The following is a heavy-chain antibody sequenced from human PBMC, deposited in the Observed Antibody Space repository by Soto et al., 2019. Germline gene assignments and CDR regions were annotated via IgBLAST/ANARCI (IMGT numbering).Heavy chain of an antibody. CDR2: IFPLTDIP. CDR1: GGTFRNYP. J-gene: IGHJ4*02. CDR3: ARGPLVVLNYFES. Sequence: QVQLVQSGTEVKKPGSSVKVSCKASGGTFRNYPINWVRQAPGQGLEWMGSIFPLTDIPDYAQNFQARLPISADNSTSTAYMELSSLTSDDTAMYFCARGPLVVLNYFESWGQGTLVTVSS. V-gene: IGHV1-69*02.